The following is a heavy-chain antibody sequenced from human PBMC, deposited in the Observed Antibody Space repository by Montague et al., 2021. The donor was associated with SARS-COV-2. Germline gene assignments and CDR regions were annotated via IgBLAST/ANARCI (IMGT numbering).Heavy chain of an antibody. V-gene: IGHV2-5*02. D-gene: IGHD1-26*01. CDR1: GFSLSTVGVG. J-gene: IGHJ3*02. CDR2: IHWDDDD. CDR3: THSQTKYIGSYVGAFDI. Sequence: PALVKPTQTLTLTCTFSGFSLSTVGVGVGWIRQPPGKALEWLALIHWDDDDFYSPSLKSRLTITKDTSKKQVVLIMTNMEPVDTATYSCTHSQTKYIGSYVGAFDIWGKGTMVTGSS.